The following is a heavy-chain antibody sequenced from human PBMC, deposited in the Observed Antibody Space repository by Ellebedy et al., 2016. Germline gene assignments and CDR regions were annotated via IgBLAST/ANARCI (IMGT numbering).Heavy chain of an antibody. J-gene: IGHJ6*02. CDR1: GGPLSGFY. CDR3: ARGYSSGRYGMDV. D-gene: IGHD6-19*01. CDR2: TNHRGST. V-gene: IGHV4-34*01. Sequence: GSLRLSCAASGGPLSGFYWNWIRQAPGRGLEWIGETNHRGSTNYNPSFKSRVTISVDTSKTQFSLKLSSVTAADSAVYYCARGYSSGRYGMDVWGQGTTVRVSS.